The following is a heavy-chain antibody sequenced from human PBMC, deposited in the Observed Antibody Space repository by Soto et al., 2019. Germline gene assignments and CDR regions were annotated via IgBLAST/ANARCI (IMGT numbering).Heavy chain of an antibody. CDR2: IYPGDSDT. CDR1: GYSFTSYW. V-gene: IGHV5-51*01. Sequence: ESLKISCKGSGYSFTSYWIGWVRQMPGKGLEWMGIIYPGDSDTRYSPSFQGQVTISADKSISTAYLQWSSLKASDTAMYYCARTRRLVQYYYYGMDVWGQGTTVTVSS. J-gene: IGHJ6*02. CDR3: ARTRRLVQYYYYGMDV. D-gene: IGHD6-19*01.